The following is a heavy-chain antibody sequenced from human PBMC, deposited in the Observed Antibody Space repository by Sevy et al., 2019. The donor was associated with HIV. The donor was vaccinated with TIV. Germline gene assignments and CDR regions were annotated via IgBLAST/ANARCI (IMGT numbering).Heavy chain of an antibody. CDR2: IGHDANNQ. D-gene: IGHD3-10*01. V-gene: IGHV3-30*02. CDR3: AKDLWYCMDV. J-gene: IGHJ6*03. Sequence: GGSLRLSCAASGFTFSSSGMHWLRQAPGNDLEWVTFIGHDANNQQYADSVKGRFAISRDNSKNTIYLQMHSLRVEDTAVYYCAKDLWYCMDVWGKGTTVTVSS. CDR1: GFTFSSSG.